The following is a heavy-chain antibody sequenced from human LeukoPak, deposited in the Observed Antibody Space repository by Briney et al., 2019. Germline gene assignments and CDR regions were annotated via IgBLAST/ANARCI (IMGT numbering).Heavy chain of an antibody. Sequence: GGSLRLSCAASGFTLTTYSMHWVRQAPGKGLEWLSIISKDGSQTYYAESVRGRFTISRDTSQNTLYLQMRSLTTEDTAVYYCASAEHNAWHNFKSWGQGTLVTVSS. D-gene: IGHD1/OR15-1a*01. CDR2: ISKDGSQT. CDR1: GFTLTTYS. CDR3: ASAEHNAWHNFKS. J-gene: IGHJ4*02. V-gene: IGHV3-30*04.